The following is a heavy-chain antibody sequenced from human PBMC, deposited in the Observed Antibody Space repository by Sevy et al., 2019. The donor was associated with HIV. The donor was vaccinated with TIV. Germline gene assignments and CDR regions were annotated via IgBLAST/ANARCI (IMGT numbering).Heavy chain of an antibody. D-gene: IGHD2-15*01. CDR2: ISGRGAST. Sequence: GGSLRLSCASSGFIFSDHAMNWVRHAPGKGLEWVSGISGRGASTFYADSVKGRFTISRDNSKNTLYLQMNSLRAEDTAVYYCAKVRAAVTPDYFDYWGQGTLVTVSS. CDR3: AKVRAAVTPDYFDY. V-gene: IGHV3-23*01. CDR1: GFIFSDHA. J-gene: IGHJ4*02.